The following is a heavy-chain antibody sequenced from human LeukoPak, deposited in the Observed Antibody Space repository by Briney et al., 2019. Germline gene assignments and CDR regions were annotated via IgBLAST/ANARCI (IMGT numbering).Heavy chain of an antibody. V-gene: IGHV3-53*01. CDR2: IYSDGNT. D-gene: IGHD6-19*01. CDR1: GFTVSSIY. Sequence: GGSLRFSCAVSGFTVSSIYMSWVRQAPGKGLEWVSFIYSDGNTYYADSVKGRFTLSRDSSRNTLYLQMNSLRVDDTAVYYCAGDTHSSSWYDHWGQGTLVTVSS. J-gene: IGHJ5*02. CDR3: AGDTHSSSWYDH.